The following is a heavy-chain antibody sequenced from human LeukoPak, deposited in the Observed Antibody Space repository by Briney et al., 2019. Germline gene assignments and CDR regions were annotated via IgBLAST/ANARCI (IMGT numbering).Heavy chain of an antibody. Sequence: SETLSLTCTVPGGSISSSSYYWGWIRQPPGKGLEWIGSIYYSGSTYYNPSLKSRVTISVDTSKNQFSLKLSSVTAADTAVYYCRLWYEEYDFDIWGQGTMVTVSS. CDR3: RLWYEEYDFDI. D-gene: IGHD3-10*01. J-gene: IGHJ3*02. CDR1: GGSISSSSYY. V-gene: IGHV4-39*01. CDR2: IYYSGST.